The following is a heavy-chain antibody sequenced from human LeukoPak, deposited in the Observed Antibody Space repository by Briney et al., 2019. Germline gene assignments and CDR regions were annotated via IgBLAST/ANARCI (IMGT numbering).Heavy chain of an antibody. CDR1: GFTFSSYS. CDR2: ISSSSSYI. Sequence: GGSLRLSCAASGFTFSSYSMNWVRQAPGKGLEWVSSISSSSSYIYYADSVKGRFTISRDNARNSLYLQMNSLRAEDTAVYYCASPSGFEHLDATFDIWGQGTMVTVSS. CDR3: ASPSGFEHLDATFDI. J-gene: IGHJ3*02. V-gene: IGHV3-21*04. D-gene: IGHD5-12*01.